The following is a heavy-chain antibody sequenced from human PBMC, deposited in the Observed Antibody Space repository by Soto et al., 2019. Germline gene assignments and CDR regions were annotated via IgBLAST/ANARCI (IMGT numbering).Heavy chain of an antibody. CDR3: ARDRAVSWFDP. CDR1: GGSISSGGYS. D-gene: IGHD1-26*01. V-gene: IGHV4-30-2*01. J-gene: IGHJ5*02. Sequence: PSETLSLTCAVSGGSISSGGYSWSWIRQPPGKGLEWIGYIYHSGSTYYNPSLKSRVTISVDRSKNQFSLKLSSVTAADTAVYYCARDRAVSWFDPWGQGTLVTVSS. CDR2: IYHSGST.